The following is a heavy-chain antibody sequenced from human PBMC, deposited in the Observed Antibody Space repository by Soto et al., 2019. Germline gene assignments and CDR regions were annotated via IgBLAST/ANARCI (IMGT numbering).Heavy chain of an antibody. D-gene: IGHD6-13*01. V-gene: IGHV3-7*03. Sequence: GGSLRLSCAASGFTFSSYWMSWVRQAPGKGLEWVANIKQDGSEKYYVDSVKGRVTISRDNAKNSLSLQINSLRAEDTAIYYCARDGYSSSLDYWGQGTLVTVSS. CDR3: ARDGYSSSLDY. CDR2: IKQDGSEK. CDR1: GFTFSSYW. J-gene: IGHJ4*02.